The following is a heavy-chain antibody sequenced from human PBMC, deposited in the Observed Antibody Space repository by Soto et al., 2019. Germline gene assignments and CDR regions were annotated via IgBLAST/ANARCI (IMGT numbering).Heavy chain of an antibody. Sequence: GGSLRLSCAASGFTFSSYGISWIRLSPGKGLEWVSVISGGGDTTYYTPSVKGRFTISRDDFRNTLYLQMNSLRTEDTAVYFCARRALTHAFVDYWGQGTLVTVSS. V-gene: IGHV3-23*01. CDR1: GFTFSSYG. CDR2: ISGGGDTT. J-gene: IGHJ4*02. D-gene: IGHD3-10*01. CDR3: ARRALTHAFVDY.